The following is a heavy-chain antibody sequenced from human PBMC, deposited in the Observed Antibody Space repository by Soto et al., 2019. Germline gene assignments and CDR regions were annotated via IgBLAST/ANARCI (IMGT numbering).Heavy chain of an antibody. CDR2: ISAYNGNT. V-gene: IGHV1-18*01. J-gene: IGHJ4*02. CDR1: GYTFTSYG. CDR3: ARDQQPYCSGGSCYSAY. Sequence: ASVKVSCKASGYTFTSYGISWVRQAPGQGLEWMGWISAYNGNTNYAQKLQGRVTMTTDTSTSTAYMELRSLRSDDTAVYYCARDQQPYCSGGSCYSAYWGQGTLVTVSS. D-gene: IGHD2-15*01.